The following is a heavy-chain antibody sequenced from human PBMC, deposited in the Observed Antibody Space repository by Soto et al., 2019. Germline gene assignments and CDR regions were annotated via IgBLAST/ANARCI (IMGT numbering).Heavy chain of an antibody. J-gene: IGHJ4*02. Sequence: QVRLQESGPGLVKPSETLSLTCSVSGGSISSYHWSWIRQPPGKGLEWIGYVYSSGNTIYNPSLKSRVTMSVDTSKNQFSLKLSAVTAADTAVYYCAGDYDSGSYRFDYWGQGTLVSVSS. D-gene: IGHD3-10*01. CDR2: VYSSGNT. V-gene: IGHV4-59*01. CDR3: AGDYDSGSYRFDY. CDR1: GGSISSYH.